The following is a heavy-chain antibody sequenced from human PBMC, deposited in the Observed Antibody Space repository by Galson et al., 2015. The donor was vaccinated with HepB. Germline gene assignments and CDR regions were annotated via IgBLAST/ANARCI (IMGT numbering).Heavy chain of an antibody. D-gene: IGHD5-12*01. CDR1: GGTFSSHF. V-gene: IGHV1-69*06. CDR2: IIPIFSTP. CDR3: ARSTDIVATQEDHFYFGMDV. Sequence: SVKVSCKASGGTFSSHFISWVRQAPGQGLEWMGGIIPIFSTPNYAQKFQGRVTITAAKSTSTAYMELSSLRSEDTAMYFCARSTDIVATQEDHFYFGMDVWGQGTTVTVSS. J-gene: IGHJ6*02.